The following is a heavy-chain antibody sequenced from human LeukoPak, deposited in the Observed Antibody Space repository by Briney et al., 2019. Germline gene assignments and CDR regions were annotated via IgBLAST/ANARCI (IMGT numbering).Heavy chain of an antibody. D-gene: IGHD6-19*01. CDR3: AREGVAGTAWYFDL. J-gene: IGHJ2*01. Sequence: GGSLRLSCAASGFTFSSYGMHWVRQAPGKGLEWVALIWYDGSNKYYADSVKGRFTISRDNSKNTLYLQMNSLRAEDTAVYYCAREGVAGTAWYFDLWGRGTLVTVSS. V-gene: IGHV3-33*01. CDR1: GFTFSSYG. CDR2: IWYDGSNK.